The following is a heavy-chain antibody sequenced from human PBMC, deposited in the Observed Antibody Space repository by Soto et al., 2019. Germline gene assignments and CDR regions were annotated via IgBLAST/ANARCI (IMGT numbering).Heavy chain of an antibody. CDR3: ARREVQGPIDY. CDR2: IYYSGTT. J-gene: IGHJ4*02. D-gene: IGHD1-26*01. Sequence: QVQLQESGPGLVKPSDTLSLTCAVSGYSISSSNWWGWIRQPPGKGLEWIGYIYYSGTTYYNQSLKRPVTISVDTSQDQFSLKLSAVTAVDTAVYYCARREVQGPIDYWGQGTLVTVSS. V-gene: IGHV4-28*01. CDR1: GYSISSSNW.